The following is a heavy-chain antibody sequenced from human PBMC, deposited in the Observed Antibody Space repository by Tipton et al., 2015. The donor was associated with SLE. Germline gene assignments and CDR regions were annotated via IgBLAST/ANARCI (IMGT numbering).Heavy chain of an antibody. CDR1: GGSISSGGYS. V-gene: IGHV4-30-2*01. CDR3: ARELTIAVASVFDY. Sequence: TLSLTCAVPGGSISSGGYSWSWIRQPPGKGLEWIGYIYHSGSTYYNPSLRSRVILSVDRSKNQFSLKLTSQTAADTAVYYCARELTIAVASVFDYWGQGILVTVSS. D-gene: IGHD6-13*01. J-gene: IGHJ4*02. CDR2: IYHSGST.